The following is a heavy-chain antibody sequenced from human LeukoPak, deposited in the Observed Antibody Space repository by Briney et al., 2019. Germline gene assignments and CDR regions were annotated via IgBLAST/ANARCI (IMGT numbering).Heavy chain of an antibody. D-gene: IGHD3-10*02. V-gene: IGHV4-59*12. CDR1: GASIDSYY. J-gene: IGHJ4*02. Sequence: PSETLSLTCTISGASIDSYYWSWIRQPPGKGLEWIGYIYYSGTTNYNPSLKSRVTMSVDTSKNQFSLKLSSVTAADTAVYYCARDYLVRGVIAYYFDYWGQGTLVTVSS. CDR2: IYYSGTT. CDR3: ARDYLVRGVIAYYFDY.